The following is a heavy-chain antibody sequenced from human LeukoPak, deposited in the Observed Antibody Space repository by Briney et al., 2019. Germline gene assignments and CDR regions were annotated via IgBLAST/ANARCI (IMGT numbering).Heavy chain of an antibody. CDR2: GDYSGGK. J-gene: IGHJ4*02. CDR3: ARHASHEHYDILTGSGGYAYYFDY. Sequence: NPSETLSLTCTVSGDSFSSVTDYWAWIRQPPGKGLEWIASGDYSGGKYYNPSLESRVAISTDMSKSQISLKLTSVTGADTAVYYCARHASHEHYDILTGSGGYAYYFDYWGQGTLVTVSS. D-gene: IGHD3-9*01. V-gene: IGHV4-39*07. CDR1: GDSFSSVTDY.